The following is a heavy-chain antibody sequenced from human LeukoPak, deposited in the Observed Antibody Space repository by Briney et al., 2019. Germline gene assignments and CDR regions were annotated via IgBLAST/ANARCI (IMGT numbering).Heavy chain of an antibody. CDR1: GYSFTSYW. Sequence: GESLKISCKGSGYSFTSYWIGWVRQMPGKGLEWMGIIYPGDSDTRYSPSFQGQVTISADKSISTAYLQWSSLKASDTAMYYCARLLKVWQPKFSEFDPWGQGTLVTVSS. CDR3: ARLLKVWQPKFSEFDP. CDR2: IYPGDSDT. D-gene: IGHD3-16*01. V-gene: IGHV5-51*01. J-gene: IGHJ5*02.